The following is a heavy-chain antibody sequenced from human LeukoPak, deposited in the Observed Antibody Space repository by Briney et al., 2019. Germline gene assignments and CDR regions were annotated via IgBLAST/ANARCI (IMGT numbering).Heavy chain of an antibody. CDR3: ARAYCSSTSCYPLD. V-gene: IGHV1-8*03. J-gene: IGHJ4*02. D-gene: IGHD2-2*01. Sequence: ASVKVSCKASGYTFTSYDINWVRQATGQGLEWMGWMNPNSGNTGYAQKFQGRVTITRNTSISTAYMELSSLRSEDTAVYYCARAYCSSTSCYPLDWGQGTLVTVSS. CDR2: MNPNSGNT. CDR1: GYTFTSYD.